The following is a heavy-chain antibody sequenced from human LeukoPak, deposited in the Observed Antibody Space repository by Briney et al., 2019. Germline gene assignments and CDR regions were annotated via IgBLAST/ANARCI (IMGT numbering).Heavy chain of an antibody. J-gene: IGHJ4*02. CDR2: IYYSGST. CDR1: GGSISSGGYS. Sequence: SETLSLTCAVSGGSISSGGYSWSWIRQPPGTGLEWIGYIYYSGSTYYNPSLKSRVTISVDTSKNQFSLKLTSVTAADTAVYYCARVSPVDTAMAYYFDYWGQGTLVTVSS. V-gene: IGHV4-31*11. D-gene: IGHD5-18*01. CDR3: ARVSPVDTAMAYYFDY.